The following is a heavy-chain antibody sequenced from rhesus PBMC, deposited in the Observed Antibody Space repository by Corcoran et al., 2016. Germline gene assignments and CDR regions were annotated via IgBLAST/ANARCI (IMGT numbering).Heavy chain of an antibody. Sequence: QVQLQESGPGLVKASETLTLTCAVSGGSISGNYWRWIRQPPGQGLAWIGQINGNRGTTEYKPLLKRRVTISKDASKNQFSLKLSSVTAADTAVYYCAKHTGFSFDYWGQGVPVTVSS. CDR3: AKHTGFSFDY. CDR2: INGNRGTT. J-gene: IGHJ4*01. D-gene: IGHD3-3*01. CDR1: GGSISGNY. V-gene: IGHV4-80*01.